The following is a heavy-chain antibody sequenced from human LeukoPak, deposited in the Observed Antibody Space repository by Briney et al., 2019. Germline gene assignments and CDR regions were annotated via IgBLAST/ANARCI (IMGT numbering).Heavy chain of an antibody. CDR3: AREGILPYYFDY. V-gene: IGHV4-61*02. D-gene: IGHD3-3*01. Sequence: SETLSLTCTVSGGSISSGSYYWSWIRQPAGKGLEWIGRIYTSGSTNYNPSLKSRVTMSVDTSKNQFSLKLSSVTAADTAVYYCAREGILPYYFDYWGQGTLVTVSS. J-gene: IGHJ4*02. CDR1: GGSISSGSYY. CDR2: IYTSGST.